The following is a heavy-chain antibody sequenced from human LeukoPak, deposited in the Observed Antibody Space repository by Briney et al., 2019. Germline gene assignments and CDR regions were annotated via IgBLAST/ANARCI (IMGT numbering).Heavy chain of an antibody. CDR1: GSTFTSYE. CDR2: ITPNSDKT. V-gene: IGHV1-8*01. J-gene: IGHJ5*02. Sequence: GASVKVSCKASGSTFTSYEVHRVRQATGQGLEWMGRITPNSDKTGYAQKFQGRVTMTADKSTSTAYMELSSLRSEDTAVYYCAGSSSSFNWFDPWGQGTLVTVSS. D-gene: IGHD6-13*01. CDR3: AGSSSSFNWFDP.